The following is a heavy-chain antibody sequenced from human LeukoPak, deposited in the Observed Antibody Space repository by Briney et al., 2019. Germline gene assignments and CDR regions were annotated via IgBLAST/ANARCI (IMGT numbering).Heavy chain of an antibody. Sequence: PGGSLRLSCAASGVTFSTSCMHWVRQVPGKGLVWVSRINPDGTATSYADSVKGRFTISRDNAKNTLYLEMNSLRTEDTAVYYCARGVTGSYGFYFDPWGQGTLVTFSS. CDR1: GVTFSTSC. D-gene: IGHD3-9*01. CDR3: ARGVTGSYGFYFDP. CDR2: INPDGTAT. V-gene: IGHV3-74*01. J-gene: IGHJ5*02.